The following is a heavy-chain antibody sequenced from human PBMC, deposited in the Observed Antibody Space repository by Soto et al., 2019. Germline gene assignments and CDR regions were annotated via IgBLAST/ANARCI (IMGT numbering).Heavy chain of an antibody. CDR2: INPNSGGT. J-gene: IGHJ3*02. Sequence: ASVKVSCKASGYTFTGYYMHWVRQAPGQGLEWMGWINPNSGGTNYAQKFQGRVTMTRDTSISTAYMELSRLRSDDTAVYYCARGGRRSGSYADAFDIWGQGTMVTVSS. CDR1: GYTFTGYY. V-gene: IGHV1-2*02. CDR3: ARGGRRSGSYADAFDI. D-gene: IGHD1-26*01.